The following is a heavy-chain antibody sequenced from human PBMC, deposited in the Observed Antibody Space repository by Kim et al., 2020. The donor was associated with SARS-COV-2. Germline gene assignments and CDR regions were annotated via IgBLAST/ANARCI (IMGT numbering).Heavy chain of an antibody. J-gene: IGHJ5*02. CDR3: ARGRGYSGYLS. CDR2: T. Sequence: TNYTPSLKSRVTISVDTSKNQFSLKLSSVTAADTAVYYCARGRGYSGYLSWGQGTLVTVSS. V-gene: IGHV4-34*01. D-gene: IGHD5-12*01.